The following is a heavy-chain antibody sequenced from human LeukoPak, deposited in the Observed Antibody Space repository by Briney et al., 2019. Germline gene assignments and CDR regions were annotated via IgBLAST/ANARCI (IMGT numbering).Heavy chain of an antibody. V-gene: IGHV3-33*01. CDR2: MYYDGISK. D-gene: IGHD2-15*01. CDR1: GFTFSSYG. Sequence: GGSLRLSCAASGFTFSSYGMHWVRQAPGEGLEWVAVMYYDGISKYYADSVKGRFTISRDNSNNTLYLQMNSLRVEDTAVYYCARDYYCSGGSCLYFDYWGQGTLVTVSS. J-gene: IGHJ4*02. CDR3: ARDYYCSGGSCLYFDY.